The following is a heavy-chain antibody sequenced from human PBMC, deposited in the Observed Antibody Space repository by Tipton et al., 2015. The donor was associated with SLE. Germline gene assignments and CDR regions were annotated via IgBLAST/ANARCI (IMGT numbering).Heavy chain of an antibody. CDR3: ARAQYYYDSSGYHKGGYFDY. CDR1: GFTFSSYG. D-gene: IGHD3-22*01. Sequence: SLRLSCAASGFTFSSYGMHWVRQAPAKGLEWVAVIWYDGSNKHYADSVKGRFAISRDNSKNTLYLQMNSLRPEDTAVYYCARAQYYYDSSGYHKGGYFDYWGQGTLVTVSS. CDR2: IWYDGSNK. V-gene: IGHV3-33*01. J-gene: IGHJ4*02.